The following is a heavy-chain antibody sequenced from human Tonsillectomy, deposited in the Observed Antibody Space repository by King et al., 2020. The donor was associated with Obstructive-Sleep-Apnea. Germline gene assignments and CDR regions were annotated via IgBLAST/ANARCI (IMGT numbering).Heavy chain of an antibody. J-gene: IGHJ5*02. D-gene: IGHD2-2*01. CDR2: LYSDGTT. Sequence: VQLVESGGGLVQLGGSLRLSCAAAGFTVSSNYMAWVRQAPGKGLEWVSVLYSDGTTIYADSVKCSFAISRDNSKNTLYLEMNTLGAEDTAVYYCARGPGFCNSITCLNWFDPWGQGTLVTVSS. CDR3: ARGPGFCNSITCLNWFDP. CDR1: GFTVSSNY. V-gene: IGHV3-66*01.